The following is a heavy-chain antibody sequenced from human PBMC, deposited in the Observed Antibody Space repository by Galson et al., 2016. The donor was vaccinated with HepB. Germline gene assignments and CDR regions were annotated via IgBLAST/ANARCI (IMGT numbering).Heavy chain of an antibody. D-gene: IGHD1-14*01. V-gene: IGHV4-59*08. CDR1: DDSIRGYY. CDR2: IYSTGST. Sequence: SETLSLTCTVSDDSIRGYYWSWIRQPPGKGLEWIGYIYSTGSTKYNPSLKSRVAISVDAAKNHFSLQLTSVTTADSAIYFCARHCSRTYCPEGTDAFDVWGQGTLVTVSS. CDR3: ARHCSRTYCPEGTDAFDV. J-gene: IGHJ3*01.